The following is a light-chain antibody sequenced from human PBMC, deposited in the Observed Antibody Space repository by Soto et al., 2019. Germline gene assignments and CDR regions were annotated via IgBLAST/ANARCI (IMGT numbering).Light chain of an antibody. CDR2: GVS. CDR1: RSDIVSYNY. Sequence: QSVLTQPASVSGSPGQSITISCSGTRSDIVSYNYVAWYQQFPGKTPKILIYGVSNRPSGVSSRFSGSKSGKTASLTISGLQAEDEADYYCNSYTGSSTSSVFGSGTKVTGL. V-gene: IGLV2-14*01. J-gene: IGLJ1*01. CDR3: NSYTGSSTSSV.